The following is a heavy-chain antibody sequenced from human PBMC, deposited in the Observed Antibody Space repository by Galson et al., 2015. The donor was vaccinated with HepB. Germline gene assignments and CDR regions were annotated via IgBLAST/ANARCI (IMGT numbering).Heavy chain of an antibody. J-gene: IGHJ4*02. Sequence: SLRLSCAASGFTFSSYAMHWVRQAPGKGLEYVSAISSNGGSTYYADSVKGRFTISRDNSKNTLYLQMSSLRAEDTAVYYCVKNLDVDIVATNHFDYWGQGTLVTVSS. CDR1: GFTFSSYA. V-gene: IGHV3-64D*06. CDR3: VKNLDVDIVATNHFDY. D-gene: IGHD5-12*01. CDR2: ISSNGGST.